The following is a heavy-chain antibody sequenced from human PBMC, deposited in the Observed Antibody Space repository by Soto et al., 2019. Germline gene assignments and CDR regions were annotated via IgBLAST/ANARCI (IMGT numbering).Heavy chain of an antibody. V-gene: IGHV3-7*01. Sequence: GGSLRLSCAASGFTFSSYWMSWVRQAPGKGLEWVANIKQDGSEKYYVDSVKGRFTISRDNAKNSLYLQMNSLRAEDTAVYYCARDPDSDCSGGSCPNFDYWGQGTLVTVSS. CDR2: IKQDGSEK. D-gene: IGHD2-15*01. CDR1: GFTFSSYW. J-gene: IGHJ4*02. CDR3: ARDPDSDCSGGSCPNFDY.